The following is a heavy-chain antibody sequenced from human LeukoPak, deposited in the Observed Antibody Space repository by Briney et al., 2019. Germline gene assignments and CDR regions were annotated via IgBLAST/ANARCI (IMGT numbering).Heavy chain of an antibody. CDR1: GGPISSYY. CDR2: IYYSGST. V-gene: IGHV4-59*01. Sequence: PSETLSLTCTVSGGPISSYYWSWIRQPPGKGLEWIGYIYYSGSTNYNPSLKSRVTISVDTSKNQYSLRLSSVTAADTAVYYCARGVYGSGSYYNYWGQGTLVTVSS. D-gene: IGHD3-10*01. CDR3: ARGVYGSGSYYNY. J-gene: IGHJ4*02.